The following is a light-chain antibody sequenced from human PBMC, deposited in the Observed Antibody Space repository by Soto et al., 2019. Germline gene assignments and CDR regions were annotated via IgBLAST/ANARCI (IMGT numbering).Light chain of an antibody. CDR3: QQYNKWPPWT. CDR2: AAS. V-gene: IGKV3-15*01. Sequence: EIVMTQAPATLSVSPVQRRTLSCRASQSVSSNLAWYQQKPGQAPSLLIYAASIRASDFPARFSGSGSGTEFTLTISGLQSDDFAVYFCQQYNKWPPWTFGHGTKV. CDR1: QSVSSN. J-gene: IGKJ1*01.